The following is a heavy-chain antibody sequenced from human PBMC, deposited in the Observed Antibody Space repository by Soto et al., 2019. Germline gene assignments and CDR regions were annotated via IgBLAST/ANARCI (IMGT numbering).Heavy chain of an antibody. Sequence: SETLSLTCTVSGGSISSSSYYWGWIRQPPGKGLEWIGSIYYSGSTYYNPSLKSRVTISVDTSKNQFSLKLSSVTAADTAVYYCATYYGSGSYTFYWGQGTLVTVSS. CDR1: GGSISSSSYY. D-gene: IGHD3-10*01. J-gene: IGHJ4*02. V-gene: IGHV4-39*01. CDR3: ATYYGSGSYTFY. CDR2: IYYSGST.